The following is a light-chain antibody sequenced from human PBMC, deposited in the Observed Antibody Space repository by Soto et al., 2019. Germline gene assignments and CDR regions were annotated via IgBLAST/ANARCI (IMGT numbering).Light chain of an antibody. CDR2: AAS. Sequence: DLQMTQAPFSLSATIGDRNIIPCRARQSHSRPLHWYQQKPEKAPKLLISAASSLQSGVPSRFSGSGSGTDFTLTISSLQAEDFATYYCQQGYSSPWTFGHGTKVDIK. J-gene: IGKJ1*01. CDR1: QSHSRP. CDR3: QQGYSSPWT. V-gene: IGKV1-39*01.